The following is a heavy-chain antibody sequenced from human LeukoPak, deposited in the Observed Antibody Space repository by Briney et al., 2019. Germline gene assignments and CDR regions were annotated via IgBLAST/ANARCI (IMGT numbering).Heavy chain of an antibody. Sequence: GGSLGLSCAASGFTFSDYHISWIRQAPGKGLEWVSHISGSGYAIYHADSVKGRFTISRDNAKNSLYLQMNNLRADDTAVYYCARLSGTYSRGGDYWGQGTLVTVSS. CDR2: ISGSGYAI. J-gene: IGHJ4*02. V-gene: IGHV3-11*01. CDR1: GFTFSDYH. CDR3: ARLSGTYSRGGDY. D-gene: IGHD1-26*01.